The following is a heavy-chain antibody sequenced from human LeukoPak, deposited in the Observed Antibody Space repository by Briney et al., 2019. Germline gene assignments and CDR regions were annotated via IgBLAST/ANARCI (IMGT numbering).Heavy chain of an antibody. CDR1: GYTFTSYG. V-gene: IGHV1-18*04. CDR2: ISGYNGNT. Sequence: ASVKVSCKASGYTFTSYGISWVRQAPGQGLEWMGWISGYNGNTNCAQKVQGRVNMTTDVSTSTAYMELRSLRSDDTAVYYCARAPRGYSYGYLDFWGQGSLVTVSS. CDR3: ARAPRGYSYGYLDF. J-gene: IGHJ4*02. D-gene: IGHD5-18*01.